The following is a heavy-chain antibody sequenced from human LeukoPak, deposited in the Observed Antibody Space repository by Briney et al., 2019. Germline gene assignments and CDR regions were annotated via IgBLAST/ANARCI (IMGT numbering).Heavy chain of an antibody. CDR3: AKDRERKWHDACDS. CDR1: GFTFSDYG. D-gene: IGHD1-1*01. J-gene: IGHJ4*02. V-gene: IGHV3-30*18. CDR2: VSYDGSNK. Sequence: GGSLRLSWVGSGFTFSDYGMHWVRQAPGKGLEWVADVSYDGSNKQYAKSVRGRFTISRDNSKNTVYLQMDSLRDEDTAVYYCAKDRERKWHDACDSWGQGSLVTVSS.